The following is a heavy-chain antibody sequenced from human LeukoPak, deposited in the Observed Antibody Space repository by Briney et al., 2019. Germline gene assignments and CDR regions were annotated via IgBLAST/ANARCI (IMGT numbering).Heavy chain of an antibody. CDR3: AREGGPYRPLDY. J-gene: IGHJ4*02. CDR2: VNLQGST. Sequence: PSETLSLTCGVSGGSITNTNYWTWVRQPPGKGLEWIGEVNLQGSTNYNPSLMGRVAISVDTSENHISLQLTSVTAADTAVYYCAREGGPYRPLDYSGQGTLVTVSS. V-gene: IGHV4-4*02. CDR1: GGSITNTNY.